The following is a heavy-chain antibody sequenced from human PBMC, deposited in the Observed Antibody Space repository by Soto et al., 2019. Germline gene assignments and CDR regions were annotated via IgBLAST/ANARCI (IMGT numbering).Heavy chain of an antibody. Sequence: GGSLRLSCAASGFTFSSYSMNWVRQAPGKGLEWVSSISSSSSYIYYADSVKGRFTISRDNAKNSLYLQMNSLRAEDTAVYYCARAKRLGGYEGNFDYWGQGTLVTVSS. CDR2: ISSSSSYI. D-gene: IGHD5-12*01. CDR3: ARAKRLGGYEGNFDY. V-gene: IGHV3-21*01. J-gene: IGHJ4*02. CDR1: GFTFSSYS.